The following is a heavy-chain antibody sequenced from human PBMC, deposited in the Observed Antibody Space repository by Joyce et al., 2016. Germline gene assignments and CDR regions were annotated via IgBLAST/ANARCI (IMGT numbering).Heavy chain of an antibody. CDR1: GFTFSSYW. D-gene: IGHD5-18*01. CDR2: IKHDGSEK. Sequence: EVQVVDSGGGLVQPGGSLRLSCAASGFTFSSYWMSWVRQAPGKGLEWVDNIKHDGSEKYYVDSVKGRFTISRDNAKNSLYLQMNSLRAEDTAVYYCARARYNYGLDFFDYWGQGTLVTVSS. V-gene: IGHV3-7*01. J-gene: IGHJ4*02. CDR3: ARARYNYGLDFFDY.